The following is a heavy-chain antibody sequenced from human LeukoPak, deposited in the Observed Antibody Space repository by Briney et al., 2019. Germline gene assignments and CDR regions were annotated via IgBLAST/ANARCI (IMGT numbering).Heavy chain of an antibody. CDR3: ATNTHYDSSGYYPVGAFDM. J-gene: IGHJ3*02. CDR1: GYTFTIYD. Sequence: ASAKVSCKASGYTFTIYDINWVRQAPGQGLEWMGWMNTNSGNTGYAQKFQGRVSMTRTRNTSIITAYMELSSLRSDDTAMYYCATNTHYDSSGYYPVGAFDMWGQGTMVTVSS. D-gene: IGHD3-22*01. V-gene: IGHV1-8*01. CDR2: MNTNSGNT.